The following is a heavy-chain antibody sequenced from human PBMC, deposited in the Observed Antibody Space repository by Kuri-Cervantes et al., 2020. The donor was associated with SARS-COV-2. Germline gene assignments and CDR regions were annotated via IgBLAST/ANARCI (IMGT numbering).Heavy chain of an antibody. V-gene: IGHV4-61*02. CDR2: IYTSGST. CDR1: GGSISSGSYY. Sequence: SETLSLTCTVSGGSISSGSYYWSWIRQPAGKGLEWIGRIYTSGSTNYNPSLKSRVTILVDTSKNQFSLKLSSVTAADTAVYYCARGRFLEWFDAFDIWGQGTMVTVSS. J-gene: IGHJ3*02. CDR3: ARGRFLEWFDAFDI. D-gene: IGHD3-3*01.